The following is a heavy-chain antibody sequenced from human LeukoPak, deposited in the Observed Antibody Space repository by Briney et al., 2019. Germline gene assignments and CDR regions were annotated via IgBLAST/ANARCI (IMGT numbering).Heavy chain of an antibody. Sequence: SEILSLTCAVYGGSFSGYYWSWIRQPPGKGLEWIGEINHSGSTNYNPSLKSRVTISVDTSKNQFSLKLSSVTAADTAVYYCASGIAAEMGYWGQGTLVTVSS. CDR3: ASGIAAEMGY. D-gene: IGHD6-13*01. V-gene: IGHV4-34*01. CDR2: INHSGST. CDR1: GGSFSGYY. J-gene: IGHJ4*02.